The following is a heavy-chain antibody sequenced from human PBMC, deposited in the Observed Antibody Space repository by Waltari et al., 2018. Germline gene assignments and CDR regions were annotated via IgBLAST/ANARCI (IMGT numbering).Heavy chain of an antibody. CDR1: GGSISPFH. V-gene: IGHV4-59*12. Sequence: QLQESGPGLVKPSETLSLTCTVSGGSISPFHWAWIRQPPGKGLEYIGYVFYSGNSNYSPSLESRVTISLDTSRNQFSLRLTSVTAADTAVYYCARSPVEGVRGGVVHFDSWGQGALVSVSS. D-gene: IGHD3-16*01. J-gene: IGHJ4*02. CDR2: VFYSGNS. CDR3: ARSPVEGVRGGVVHFDS.